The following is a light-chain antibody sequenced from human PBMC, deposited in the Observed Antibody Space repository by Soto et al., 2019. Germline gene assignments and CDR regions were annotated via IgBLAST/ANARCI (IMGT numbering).Light chain of an antibody. Sequence: VMTQSPATLSVSPGERATLSCRASQSVSSNLAWYQQKPGQAPRLLIYGASTRATGIPARFSGSGSGTEFTLTISSLQSEDFAVYYCQQYNNWPPLTFGGGTKVEIK. V-gene: IGKV3-15*01. CDR1: QSVSSN. CDR2: GAS. CDR3: QQYNNWPPLT. J-gene: IGKJ4*01.